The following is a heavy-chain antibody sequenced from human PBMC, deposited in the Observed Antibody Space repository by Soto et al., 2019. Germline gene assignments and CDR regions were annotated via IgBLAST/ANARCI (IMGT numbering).Heavy chain of an antibody. J-gene: IGHJ6*02. CDR3: ARQSEYYYASGRAAPLYGMDV. Sequence: QLQLQESGPGLVKPSETLSLTCTVSGGSISSISSYWGWIRQPPGKGLEWIGNVYYSGSTYSNPSLKGRLTIAADTSKLQFSLNLSSVTAADTAVYFCARQSEYYYASGRAAPLYGMDVWGQGTTVTVSS. V-gene: IGHV4-39*01. CDR2: VYYSGST. CDR1: GGSISSISSY. D-gene: IGHD3-10*01.